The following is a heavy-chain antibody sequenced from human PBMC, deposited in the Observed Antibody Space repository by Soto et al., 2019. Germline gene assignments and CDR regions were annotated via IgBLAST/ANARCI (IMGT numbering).Heavy chain of an antibody. CDR2: LSDTT. CDR1: GFTFNNYD. D-gene: IGHD3-16*01. J-gene: IGHJ4*02. CDR3: ARSLGPRRHFFDH. Sequence: EVQLLDSGGGLVQPGGSLRLSCAASGFTFNNYDMSWVRQAPGKGLEWVSTLSDTTYYADSVRGRFTISRDTSGSTRYLQMNSLGVDDTAIYHCARSLGPRRHFFDHWGQGTLVTVSS. V-gene: IGHV3-23*01.